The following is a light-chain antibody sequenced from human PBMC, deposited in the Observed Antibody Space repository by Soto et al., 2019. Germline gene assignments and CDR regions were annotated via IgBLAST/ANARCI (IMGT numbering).Light chain of an antibody. CDR2: DAS. V-gene: IGKV1-33*01. Sequence: DIQMTQSPSSLSASVGDRVTITCQASQNINIYLNWYQQSPGRAPKLLIYDASSLEKGVPSRFSGTGSGTHFTLTISSLQPEDIATYYCQPYDNLPFTFGPVTKVDIK. J-gene: IGKJ3*01. CDR1: QNINIY. CDR3: QPYDNLPFT.